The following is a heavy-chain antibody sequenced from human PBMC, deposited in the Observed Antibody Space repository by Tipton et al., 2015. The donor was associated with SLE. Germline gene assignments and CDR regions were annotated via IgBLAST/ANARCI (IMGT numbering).Heavy chain of an antibody. D-gene: IGHD6-19*01. CDR1: EFTFSRYA. Sequence: QLVQSGAEVKKPGASVKVSCKASEFTFSRYAIHWVRQAPGQRLEWMGWIKGGNGHTKDSQKLQGRVTLTRDTSATTVHMELSRLTSEDTAVYYCVAGLFETYGMDVWGQGTSVTVSS. V-gene: IGHV1-3*01. CDR2: IKGGNGHT. CDR3: VAGLFETYGMDV. J-gene: IGHJ6*02.